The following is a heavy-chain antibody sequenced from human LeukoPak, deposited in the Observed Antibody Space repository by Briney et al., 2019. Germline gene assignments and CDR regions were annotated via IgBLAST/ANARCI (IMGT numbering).Heavy chain of an antibody. Sequence: SETLSLTCSVSGGSISSDYWSWVRQPPGKGLEWIAYIYYSGSTIYNPSLKSRVTISVDTSKNQFSLRLSSVTAADTAVYYCAMSSMYYDILTGYYNYFDYWGQGTLVTVSS. V-gene: IGHV4-59*01. D-gene: IGHD3-9*01. CDR3: AMSSMYYDILTGYYNYFDY. CDR2: IYYSGST. J-gene: IGHJ4*02. CDR1: GGSISSDY.